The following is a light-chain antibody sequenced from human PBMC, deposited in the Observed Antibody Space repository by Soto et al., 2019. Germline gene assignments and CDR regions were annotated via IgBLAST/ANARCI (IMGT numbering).Light chain of an antibody. CDR3: QQYNSHST. Sequence: DIQMTQSPSSLSASVGDRVTITCRTSQTISDYLNWYQHKPGKAPKLLISAASSLQSGVPSRFSGSGSGTYFTLTISSLQPEDFATYYCQQYNSHSTFGQGTKVEIK. J-gene: IGKJ1*01. V-gene: IGKV1-39*01. CDR1: QTISDY. CDR2: AAS.